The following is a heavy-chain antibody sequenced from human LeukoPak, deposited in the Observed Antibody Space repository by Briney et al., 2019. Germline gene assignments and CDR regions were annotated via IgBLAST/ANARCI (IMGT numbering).Heavy chain of an antibody. D-gene: IGHD2-21*01. CDR3: ARSYSGLTADY. V-gene: IGHV3-30-3*01. J-gene: IGHJ4*02. CDR1: GFIFSNYW. Sequence: GGSLRLSCSASGFIFSNYWMTWVRQAPGKGLEWVAVISYDGSNKYYADSVKGRFTISRDNSKNTLYLQMNSLRAEDTAVYYCARSYSGLTADYWGQGTLVTVSS. CDR2: ISYDGSNK.